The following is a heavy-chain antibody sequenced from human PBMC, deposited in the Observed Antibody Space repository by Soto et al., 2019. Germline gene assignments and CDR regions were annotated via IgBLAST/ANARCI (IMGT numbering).Heavy chain of an antibody. CDR1: GYSFTSYW. Sequence: GESLKISCKGSGYSFTSYWISWVRQMPGKGLEWMGRIDPSDSYTNYSPSFQGHVTISADKSISTAYLQWSSLKTSDTAMYYCARTYPNDFWSDEGINYCYFGIDVWGQGTTVTVSS. CDR2: IDPSDSYT. CDR3: ARTYPNDFWSDEGINYCYFGIDV. V-gene: IGHV5-10-1*01. J-gene: IGHJ6*01. D-gene: IGHD3-3*01.